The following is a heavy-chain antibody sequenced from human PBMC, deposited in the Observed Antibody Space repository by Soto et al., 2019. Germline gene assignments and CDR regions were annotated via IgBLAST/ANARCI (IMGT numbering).Heavy chain of an antibody. CDR1: GDSVNSDNYY. CDR2: INFRGNT. CDR3: ARGVGLGGSSWDDAFDI. V-gene: IGHV4-61*01. D-gene: IGHD6-13*01. J-gene: IGHJ3*02. Sequence: SETLSLTCTVSGDSVNSDNYYWSWIRQPPGKGLEWIGEINFRGNTNYNPSLKSRVTISVDTSKNQFSLKLSSVTAADTAVYYCARGVGLGGSSWDDAFDIWGQGTMVTVSS.